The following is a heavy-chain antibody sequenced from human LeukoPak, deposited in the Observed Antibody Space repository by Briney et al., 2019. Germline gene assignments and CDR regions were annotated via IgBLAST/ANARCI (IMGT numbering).Heavy chain of an antibody. Sequence: GGSLGLSCAASGFTFDDYAMHWVRQAPGKGLEWVSGISWNSGSIGYADSVKGRFTISRDNAKNSLYLQMNSLRAEDTALYYCAKDTGDTYYYGMDVWGQGTTVTVSS. CDR2: ISWNSGSI. D-gene: IGHD3-9*01. J-gene: IGHJ6*02. V-gene: IGHV3-9*01. CDR3: AKDTGDTYYYGMDV. CDR1: GFTFDDYA.